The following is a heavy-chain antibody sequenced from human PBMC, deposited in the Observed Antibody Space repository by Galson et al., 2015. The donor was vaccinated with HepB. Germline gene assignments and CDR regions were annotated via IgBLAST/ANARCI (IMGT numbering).Heavy chain of an antibody. CDR2: INHSGST. CDR3: ARVLPFYSSSWPARRGRWFDP. D-gene: IGHD6-13*01. V-gene: IGHV4-34*01. J-gene: IGHJ5*02. Sequence: GKGLEWIGEINHSGSTNYNPSLKSRVTISVDTSKNQFSLKLSSVTAADTAVYYWARVLPFYSSSWPARRGRWFDPWGQGTLVTVSS.